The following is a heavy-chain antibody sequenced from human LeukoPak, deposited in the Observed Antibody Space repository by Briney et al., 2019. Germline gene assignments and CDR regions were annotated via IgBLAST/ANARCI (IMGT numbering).Heavy chain of an antibody. CDR1: GYSISSGYY. D-gene: IGHD4-11*01. V-gene: IGHV4-61*03. CDR3: ARTRTTLYYYYYMDV. J-gene: IGHJ6*03. Sequence: SETLSLTCTVSGYSISSGYYWSWIRQPPGKGLEWIGYIYYSGSTNYNPSLKSRVTISVDTSKNHFSLKLSSVTAADTAVYYCARTRTTLYYYYYMDVWGKGTTVTVSS. CDR2: IYYSGST.